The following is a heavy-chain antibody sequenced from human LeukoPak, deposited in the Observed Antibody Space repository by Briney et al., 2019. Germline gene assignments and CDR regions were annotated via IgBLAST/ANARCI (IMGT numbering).Heavy chain of an antibody. D-gene: IGHD2-15*01. V-gene: IGHV1-2*02. CDR2: INPNSGGT. CDR3: ASAYCSGGSCMGDY. J-gene: IGHJ4*02. CDR1: VYTLTGYY. Sequence: GSAKVSCKASVYTLTGYYMHSVRQAPGQGLEWMGWINPNSGGTNYAQKFQGRVTMTRDTSISTAYMELSRLRSDDTAVYYCASAYCSGGSCMGDYWGQGTLVTVSS.